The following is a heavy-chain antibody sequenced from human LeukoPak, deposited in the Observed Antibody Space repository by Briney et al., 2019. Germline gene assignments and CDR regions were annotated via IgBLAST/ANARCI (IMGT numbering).Heavy chain of an antibody. V-gene: IGHV1-69*13. J-gene: IGHJ5*02. CDR3: ARASPTIFGVPNRFDP. CDR2: IIPIFGTA. D-gene: IGHD3-3*01. Sequence: GASVKVSCKASGGTFSSYAISWVRQAPGQGLEWMGGIIPIFGTANYAQKFQGRVTITADESTSTAYMELSSLRSEDTAVYYCARASPTIFGVPNRFDPWGQGTLVTVSS. CDR1: GGTFSSYA.